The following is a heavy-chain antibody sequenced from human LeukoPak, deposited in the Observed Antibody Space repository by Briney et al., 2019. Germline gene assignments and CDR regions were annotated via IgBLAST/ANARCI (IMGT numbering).Heavy chain of an antibody. J-gene: IGHJ4*02. CDR2: FLYPETT. CDR3: ARSSYQLPYFDY. D-gene: IGHD2-2*01. V-gene: IGHV4-59*01. CDR1: GGSIRFYY. Sequence: SETLSLTCNVSGGSIRFYYWSWIRQPPGKGLEWIGYFLYPETTKYNPSLKSRVTMSVDPSKSQVSLKLSSVAAADTAVYYCARSSYQLPYFDYWGQGALVTVSS.